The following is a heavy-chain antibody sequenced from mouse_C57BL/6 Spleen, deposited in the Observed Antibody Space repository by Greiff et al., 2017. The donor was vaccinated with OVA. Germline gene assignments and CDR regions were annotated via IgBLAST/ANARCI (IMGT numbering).Heavy chain of an antibody. CDR3: AREEIYDGYYPFDD. CDR1: GYAFSSSW. Sequence: QVQLQQSGPELVKPGASVKISCKASGYAFSSSWMNWVKQRPGKGLEWIGRIYPGDGDTNYNGKFKGKATLTADKSSSTAYMQLSSLTSEDSAVYFCAREEIYDGYYPFDDWGQGTTLTVSS. J-gene: IGHJ2*01. V-gene: IGHV1-82*01. CDR2: IYPGDGDT. D-gene: IGHD2-3*01.